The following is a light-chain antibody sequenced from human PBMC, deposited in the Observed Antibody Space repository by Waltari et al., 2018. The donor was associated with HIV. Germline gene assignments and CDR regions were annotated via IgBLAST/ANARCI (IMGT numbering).Light chain of an antibody. J-gene: IGLJ2*01. CDR2: DNN. Sequence: QSVLTQPPSVSAAPGQKVTISCSGSSSNIGNNYVSWYQQLPGTAPKLLIYDNNKRPAGIPDRSSGAKSGTAATLGITGLQTGDEADYYCGTCDSSLSAGLFGGGTKLTVL. CDR3: GTCDSSLSAGL. V-gene: IGLV1-51*01. CDR1: SSNIGNNY.